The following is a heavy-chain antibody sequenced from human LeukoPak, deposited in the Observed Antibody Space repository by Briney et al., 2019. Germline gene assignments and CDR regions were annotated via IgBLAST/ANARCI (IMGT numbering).Heavy chain of an antibody. CDR1: GGSISSYY. CDR2: IYYSGST. V-gene: IGHV4-59*01. D-gene: IGHD3-3*01. J-gene: IGHJ5*02. Sequence: SETLSLTCAVSGGSISSYYWSWIRQPPGKGLEWIGYIYYSGSTNYNPSLKSRVTISVDTSKNQFSLKLSSVTAADTAVYYCARDPYDLGWFDPWGQGTLVTVSS. CDR3: ARDPYDLGWFDP.